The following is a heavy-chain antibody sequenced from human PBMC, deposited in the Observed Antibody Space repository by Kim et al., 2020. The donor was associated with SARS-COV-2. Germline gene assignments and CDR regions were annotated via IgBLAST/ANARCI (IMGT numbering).Heavy chain of an antibody. V-gene: IGHV6-1*01. J-gene: IGHJ4*02. CDR3: AREPFIGSSWYGGGFDY. D-gene: IGHD6-13*01. Sequence: VKSRITINPDTSKNQFSLQLNSVTPEDTAVYYCAREPFIGSSWYGGGFDYWGQGTLVTVSS.